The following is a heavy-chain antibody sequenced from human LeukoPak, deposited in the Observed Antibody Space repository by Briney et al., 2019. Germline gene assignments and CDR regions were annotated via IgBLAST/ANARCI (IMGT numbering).Heavy chain of an antibody. J-gene: IGHJ5*02. Sequence: SETLSLTCGVSGGSVSTMNWWSWVRQSPGKGLEWIGEIFHTGSTNYNPSLNSRVTISLDKSKNQFSLRLTSVTAADTAVYYCARGWGSRGYLTVNNWFDPWGQGTLVTVSS. D-gene: IGHD7-27*01. CDR2: IFHTGST. CDR3: ARGWGSRGYLTVNNWFDP. CDR1: GGSVSTMNW. V-gene: IGHV4-4*02.